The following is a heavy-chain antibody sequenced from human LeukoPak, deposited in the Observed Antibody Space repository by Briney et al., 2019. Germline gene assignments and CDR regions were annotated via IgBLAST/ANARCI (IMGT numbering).Heavy chain of an antibody. J-gene: IGHJ4*02. Sequence: SETLSLTCTVPGGSISSHYWSWIRQPPGKGLEWIGYMYDSVRTKDNPSLKSRVTLSADPSKNQFSLRLSSVTAADTGVYYCATIKRGNIYGYFDFWGQGILVSVSS. V-gene: IGHV4-59*11. CDR1: GGSISSHY. D-gene: IGHD5-18*01. CDR3: ATIKRGNIYGYFDF. CDR2: MYDSVRT.